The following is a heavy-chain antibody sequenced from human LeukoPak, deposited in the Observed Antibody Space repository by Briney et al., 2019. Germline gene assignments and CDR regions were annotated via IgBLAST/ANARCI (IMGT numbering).Heavy chain of an antibody. J-gene: IGHJ4*02. V-gene: IGHV3-13*04. CDR1: GFTFSSYD. Sequence: GGSLRLSCAASGFTFSSYDMHWVRQATGRGLEWVSLIGAAGDTYYPDSVKGRFTISRENAKNSLYLQMNSLKTEDTAVYYCKAFAEQSEYWGQGTLVTVSS. CDR2: IGAAGDT. D-gene: IGHD6-19*01. CDR3: KAFAEQSEY.